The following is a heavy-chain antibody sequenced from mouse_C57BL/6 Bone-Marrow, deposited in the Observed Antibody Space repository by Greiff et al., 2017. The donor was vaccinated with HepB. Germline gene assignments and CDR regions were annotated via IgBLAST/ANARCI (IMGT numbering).Heavy chain of an antibody. V-gene: IGHV1-55*01. Sequence: VQLQQPGAELVKPGASVKMSCKASGYTFTSYWITWVKQRPGQGLEWIGDIYPGSGSTNYNEKFKSKATLTVDTSSSTAYMQLSSLTSEDSAVYYGARGGDYGSSFFAYWGQGTLVTVSA. J-gene: IGHJ3*01. D-gene: IGHD1-1*01. CDR2: IYPGSGST. CDR3: ARGGDYGSSFFAY. CDR1: GYTFTSYW.